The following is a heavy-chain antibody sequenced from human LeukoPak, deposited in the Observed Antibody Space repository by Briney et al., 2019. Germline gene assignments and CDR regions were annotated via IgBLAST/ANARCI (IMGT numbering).Heavy chain of an antibody. J-gene: IGHJ5*02. V-gene: IGHV7-4-1*02. D-gene: IGHD3-16*01. CDR2: INTNTGNP. CDR3: ARAYQHLGGLSFPGS. CDR1: GYTFASHA. Sequence: GASVKVSCKASGYTFASHALNWVRQAPGQGLEWMGWINTNTGNPTYAQGFTGRFVFSLDTSVSTAYLQISSLKAEDTAVYYCARAYQHLGGLSFPGSWGQGTLVTVSS.